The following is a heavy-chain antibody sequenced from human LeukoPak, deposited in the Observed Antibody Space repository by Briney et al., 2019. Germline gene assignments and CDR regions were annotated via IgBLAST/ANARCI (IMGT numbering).Heavy chain of an antibody. CDR1: EFTFSSYG. D-gene: IGHD3-10*01. CDR2: IRYDGSNK. J-gene: IGHJ5*02. CDR3: AKDGEYYGSGSVGWFDP. V-gene: IGHV3-30*02. Sequence: GGSLRLSCAASEFTFSSYGMHWVRQAPGKGLEWVAFIRYDGSNKYYAESVKGRFTVSRDTSKNTLSLQMNSLRAADTAVYYCAKDGEYYGSGSVGWFDPWGQGTLVTVSS.